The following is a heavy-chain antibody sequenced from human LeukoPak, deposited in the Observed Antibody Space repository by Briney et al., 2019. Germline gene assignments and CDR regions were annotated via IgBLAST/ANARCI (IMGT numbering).Heavy chain of an antibody. CDR3: AKDQQYQLLSHFDY. CDR2: ISGSGGST. D-gene: IGHD2-2*01. J-gene: IGHJ4*02. V-gene: IGHV3-23*01. CDR1: GFTFSSYA. Sequence: GGSLRLSCAASGFTFSSYAMSWVRQAPGKGPEWVSAISGSGGSTYYADSVKGRFTISRDNSKNTPYLHMNSLRAEDTAVYYCAKDQQYQLLSHFDYWGQGTLVTVSS.